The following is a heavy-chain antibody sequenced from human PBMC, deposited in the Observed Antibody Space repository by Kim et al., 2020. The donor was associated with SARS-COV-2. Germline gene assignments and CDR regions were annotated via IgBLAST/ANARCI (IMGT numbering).Heavy chain of an antibody. CDR2: IYPGDSDT. CDR1: GYSFTSYW. D-gene: IGHD6-13*01. J-gene: IGHJ6*02. V-gene: IGHV5-51*01. Sequence: GESLKISCKGSGYSFTSYWIGWVRQMPGKGLEWMGIIYPGDSDTRYSPSFQGQVTISADKSISTAYLQWSSLKASDTAMYYCARLSSSWYPHYGMDVWGQGTTVTVSS. CDR3: ARLSSSWYPHYGMDV.